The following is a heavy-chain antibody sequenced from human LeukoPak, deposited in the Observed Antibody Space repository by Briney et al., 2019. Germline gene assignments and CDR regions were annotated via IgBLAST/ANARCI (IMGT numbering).Heavy chain of an antibody. D-gene: IGHD1-14*01. J-gene: IGHJ4*02. CDR3: ARESFSRGYNPWRDFDY. CDR2: ISSSSSYI. CDR1: GFTFSSYA. V-gene: IGHV3-21*01. Sequence: GGSLRLSCAASGFTFSSYAMSWVRQAPGKGLEWVSSISSSSSYIYYADSVKGRFTISRDNAKNSLYLQMNSLRAEDTAVYYCARESFSRGYNPWRDFDYWGQGTLVTVSS.